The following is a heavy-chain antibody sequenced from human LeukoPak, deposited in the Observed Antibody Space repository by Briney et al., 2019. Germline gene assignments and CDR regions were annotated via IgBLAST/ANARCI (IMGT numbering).Heavy chain of an antibody. Sequence: SVKVSCKASGGTFSSYAISWVRQAPGQGLEWMGGIIPIFGTANYAQKFQGRVTITTDESTSTAHMELSSLRSEDTAVYYCTAGDSSSLLGAYWGQETLVTVSS. CDR1: GGTFSSYA. D-gene: IGHD3-22*01. V-gene: IGHV1-69*05. CDR2: IIPIFGTA. J-gene: IGHJ4*02. CDR3: TAGDSSSLLGAY.